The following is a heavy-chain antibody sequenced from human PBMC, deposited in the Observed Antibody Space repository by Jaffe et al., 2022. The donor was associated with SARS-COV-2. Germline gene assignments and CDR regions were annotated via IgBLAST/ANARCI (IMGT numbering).Heavy chain of an antibody. CDR1: GGSISSYY. CDR3: ARSLFEDIVVVVTPGLPWFDP. Sequence: QVQLQESGPGLVKPSETLSLTCTVSGGSISSYYWSWIRQPPGKGLEWIGYIYYSGSTNYNPSLKSRVTISVDTSKNQFSLKLSSVTAADTAVYYCARSLFEDIVVVVTPGLPWFDPWGQGTLVTVSS. D-gene: IGHD2-15*01. J-gene: IGHJ5*02. CDR2: IYYSGST. V-gene: IGHV4-59*01.